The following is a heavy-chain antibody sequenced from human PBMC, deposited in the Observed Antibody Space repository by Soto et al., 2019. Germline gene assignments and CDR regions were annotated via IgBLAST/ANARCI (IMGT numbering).Heavy chain of an antibody. D-gene: IGHD3-10*01. V-gene: IGHV1-69*13. CDR2: IIPIFGTA. CDR1: GGTFSSYA. Sequence: VKVSCKASGGTFSSYAISWVRQAPGQGLEWMGGIIPIFGTANYAQKFQGRVTITADESTSTAYMELSSLRSEDTAVYYCARCYYGSGSYYNGLSYSYGMDVWGQGATVTVCS. J-gene: IGHJ6*02. CDR3: ARCYYGSGSYYNGLSYSYGMDV.